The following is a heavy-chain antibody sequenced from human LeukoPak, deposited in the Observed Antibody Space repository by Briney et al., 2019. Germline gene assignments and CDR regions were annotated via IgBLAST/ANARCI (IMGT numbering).Heavy chain of an antibody. V-gene: IGHV1-69*04. CDR2: IIPILGIA. Sequence: ASVKVSCKASGCTFSSYAISWVRQAPGQGLEWMGRIIPILGIANYAQKFQGRVTITADKSTSTAYMELSSLSSEDTAVYYCARDREVREGSSSAFDIWGQGTMVTVSS. D-gene: IGHD6-6*01. CDR3: ARDREVREGSSSAFDI. J-gene: IGHJ3*02. CDR1: GCTFSSYA.